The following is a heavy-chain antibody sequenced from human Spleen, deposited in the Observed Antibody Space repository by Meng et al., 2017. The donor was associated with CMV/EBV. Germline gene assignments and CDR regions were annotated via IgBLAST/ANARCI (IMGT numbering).Heavy chain of an antibody. D-gene: IGHD6-13*01. Sequence: GESLKISCAASGFTVSSNYMSWVRQAPGKGLEWISVLHSDGFTKYADSVKGRFTISRDNPKNTLYLEMSSLRTEDTAVYYCAKGQQNYYFDYWGQGTLVTVSS. CDR3: AKGQQNYYFDY. V-gene: IGHV3-66*02. J-gene: IGHJ4*02. CDR2: LHSDGFT. CDR1: GFTVSSNY.